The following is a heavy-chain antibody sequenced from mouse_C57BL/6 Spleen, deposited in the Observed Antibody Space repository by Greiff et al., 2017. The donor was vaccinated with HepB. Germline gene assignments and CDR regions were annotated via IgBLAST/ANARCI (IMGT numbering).Heavy chain of an antibody. J-gene: IGHJ4*01. CDR1: GFSLTSYG. CDR3: ARHDALSVYAMDY. V-gene: IGHV2-6-1*01. Sequence: QVQLQQSGPGLVAPSQSLSITCTVSGFSLTSYGVHWVRQPPGKGLEWLVVIWSDGSTTYNSALKSRLSISKDNSKSQVFLKMNSLQTDDTAMYYCARHDALSVYAMDYWGQGTSVTVSS. CDR2: IWSDGST.